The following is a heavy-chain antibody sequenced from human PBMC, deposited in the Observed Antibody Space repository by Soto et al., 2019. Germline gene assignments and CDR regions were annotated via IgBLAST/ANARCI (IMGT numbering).Heavy chain of an antibody. V-gene: IGHV2-5*02. CDR3: AHEACISDFWSGYYCWFDP. CDR1: WFSLSTSGVG. J-gene: IGHJ5*02. CDR2: IYWDDDK. D-gene: IGHD3-3*01. Sequence: SGPTLVNPTQTLTLTCTFSWFSLSTSGVGVGWIRQPPGKALEWLALIYWDDDKRYSPSLKSRLTITKNTSKNQVVLTMTNMDPVDTATYYCAHEACISDFWSGYYCWFDPWGQGTLVTVSS.